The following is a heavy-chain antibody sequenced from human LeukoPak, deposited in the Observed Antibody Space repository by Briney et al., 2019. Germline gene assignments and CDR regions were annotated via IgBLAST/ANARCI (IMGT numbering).Heavy chain of an antibody. CDR1: GGSISSSSYY. D-gene: IGHD2-15*01. J-gene: IGHJ5*02. V-gene: IGHV4-39*07. Sequence: PSETLSLTCTVSGGSISSSSYYWGWIRQPPGKGLEWIGSIYYSGSTYYNPSLKSRVTISVDTSKNQFSLNLSSVSAADTAVYYCARVILHQRGHNWFDPWGQGTLVIVSS. CDR2: IYYSGST. CDR3: ARVILHQRGHNWFDP.